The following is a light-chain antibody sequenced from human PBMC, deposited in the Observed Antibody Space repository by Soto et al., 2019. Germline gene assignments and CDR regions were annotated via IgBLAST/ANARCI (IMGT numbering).Light chain of an antibody. CDR1: QSISSW. V-gene: IGKV1-5*03. Sequence: DIQMTQSPSSLSASVGDRVTITCRASQSISSWLAWYQQKPGKAPKLLIYRASSLESGVPSRFSGSGSGTEFTLTISSLQPDDFATYYCHQYNSYSRYTFGQGTKLEIK. CDR3: HQYNSYSRYT. J-gene: IGKJ2*01. CDR2: RAS.